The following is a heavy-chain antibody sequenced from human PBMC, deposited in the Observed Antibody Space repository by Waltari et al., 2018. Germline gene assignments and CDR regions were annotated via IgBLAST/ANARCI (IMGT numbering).Heavy chain of an antibody. J-gene: IGHJ4*02. CDR2: IIPIFGTA. V-gene: IGHV1-69*01. CDR3: AGGIPYSSGWYCDY. Sequence: QVQLVQSGAEVKKPGSSVKVSCKASGGTFSSYAISWVRQAPGQGLEWMGGIIPIFGTATYAQKFQGRVTVTADESTSTAYMELSSLRSEDTAVYYCAGGIPYSSGWYCDYWGQGTLVTVSS. D-gene: IGHD6-19*01. CDR1: GGTFSSYA.